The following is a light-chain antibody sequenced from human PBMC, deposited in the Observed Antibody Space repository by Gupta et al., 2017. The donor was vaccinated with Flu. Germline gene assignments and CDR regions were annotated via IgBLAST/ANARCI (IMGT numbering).Light chain of an antibody. V-gene: IGLV8-61*01. Sequence: QTVVTQEPSFSVSPEGTVSLTCGLTSGSVANNFYPSWYQQTPGHAHRNLIYNTNILSAGVPDRFSGSMLGNTAALTITGAQADDESDYYCVLYLCSGSWVFGGGTKLTVL. CDR1: SGSVANNFY. CDR3: VLYLCSGSWV. CDR2: NTN. J-gene: IGLJ3*02.